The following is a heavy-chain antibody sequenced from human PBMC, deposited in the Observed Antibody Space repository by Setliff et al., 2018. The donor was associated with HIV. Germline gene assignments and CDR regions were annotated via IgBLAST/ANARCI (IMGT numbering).Heavy chain of an antibody. CDR2: LHASGNT. V-gene: IGHV4-4*07. CDR3: VRRGPHGPDLGYKAEGIDP. J-gene: IGHJ5*02. CDR1: GDSTSNSY. Sequence: SETLSLTCSVSGDSTSNSYWSWIRQPAGKGLEWIGRLHASGNTNYNPSLKSRVTMSIDTSKNQLSLRLTSVTAADTAVYYCVRRGPHGPDLGYKAEGIDPWGQGVLVTVSS. D-gene: IGHD3-16*01.